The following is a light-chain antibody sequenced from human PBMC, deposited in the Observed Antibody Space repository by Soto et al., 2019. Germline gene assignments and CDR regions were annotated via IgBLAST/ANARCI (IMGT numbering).Light chain of an antibody. CDR3: QQYNDWTRT. V-gene: IGKV3-15*01. Sequence: EIELTQSPGTLSLSPGERANISCRASPSVSSNSFAWYQKKPGQAPRLLIYGASSRATGIPARFSGSGSGTEFTLTITRLQSEDFAVYECQQYNDWTRTFGQGTKVDIK. J-gene: IGKJ1*01. CDR2: GAS. CDR1: PSVSSN.